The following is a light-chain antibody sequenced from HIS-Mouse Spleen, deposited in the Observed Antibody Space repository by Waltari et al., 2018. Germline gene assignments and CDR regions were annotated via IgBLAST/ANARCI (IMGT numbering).Light chain of an antibody. J-gene: IGLJ1*01. V-gene: IGLV2-8*01. Sequence: QSALTQPPSASGSPGQSVTTSCTGTSSDVGGYNYVSWYQQHSGKAPKLMIYEVSKRPSGVPDRFSGSKSGNTASLTVSGLQAEDEADYYCSSYAGSNNLGVFGTGTKVTVL. CDR2: EVS. CDR3: SSYAGSNNLGV. CDR1: SSDVGGYNY.